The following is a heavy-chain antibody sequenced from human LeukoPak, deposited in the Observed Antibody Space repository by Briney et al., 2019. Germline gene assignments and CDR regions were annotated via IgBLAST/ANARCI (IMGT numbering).Heavy chain of an antibody. CDR2: INPNSGGT. CDR3: ARVPVAATYFDY. D-gene: IGHD2-15*01. J-gene: IGHJ4*02. CDR1: GYTFTSYY. Sequence: GASVKVSCKASGYTFTSYYMHWVRQAPGQGLEWMGWINPNSGGTNYAQKFQGRVTMTRDTSISTAYMELSRLRSDDTAVYYCARVPVAATYFDYWGQGTLVTVSS. V-gene: IGHV1-2*02.